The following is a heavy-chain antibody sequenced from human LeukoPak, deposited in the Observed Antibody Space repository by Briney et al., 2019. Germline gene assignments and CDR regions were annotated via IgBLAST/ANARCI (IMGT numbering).Heavy chain of an antibody. D-gene: IGHD3-22*01. CDR2: INHSGST. V-gene: IGHV4-34*01. Sequence: KSSETLSLTCAVYGGSFSGYYWSWIRQPPGKGLEWIGEINHSGSTNYNPSLKSRVIISVDTSKNQFSLRLSSVTAADTAVYYCARGCDDSSGYYQYYFDYWGQGTLVTVSS. CDR1: GGSFSGYY. CDR3: ARGCDDSSGYYQYYFDY. J-gene: IGHJ4*02.